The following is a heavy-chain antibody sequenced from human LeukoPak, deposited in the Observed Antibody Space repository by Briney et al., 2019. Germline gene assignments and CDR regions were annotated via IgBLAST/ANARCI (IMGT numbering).Heavy chain of an antibody. Sequence: SETLSLTCPVSGGSISSSSYFWGWIRQPPGKGLEWIGSIYYSGSTYYNPSLKSRVTISVDTSKNQFSLKLSSVTAADTAVYYCARFGGSWYRGAGFDYWGQGTLVTVSS. D-gene: IGHD6-13*01. CDR1: GGSISSSSYF. J-gene: IGHJ4*02. CDR2: IYYSGST. CDR3: ARFGGSWYRGAGFDY. V-gene: IGHV4-39*07.